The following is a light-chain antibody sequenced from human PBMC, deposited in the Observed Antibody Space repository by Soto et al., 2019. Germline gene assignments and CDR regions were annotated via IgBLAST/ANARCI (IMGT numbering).Light chain of an antibody. CDR2: DVS. CDR1: SSDVGGYKY. J-gene: IGLJ1*01. Sequence: QSALTQPRSVSGSPGQSVTISCTGTSSDVGGYKYVSWYQQHPGKALKVMIYDVSKRPSGVPDRFSGSKSGNTASLTISGLQTEDEADYYCCSHAGSYTYVFGTGTKLTVL. V-gene: IGLV2-11*01. CDR3: CSHAGSYTYV.